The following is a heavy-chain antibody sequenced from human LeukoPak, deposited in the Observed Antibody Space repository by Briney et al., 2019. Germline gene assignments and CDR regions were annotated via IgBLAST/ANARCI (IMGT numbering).Heavy chain of an antibody. CDR3: ARAHQLPNYYYGMDV. D-gene: IGHD2-2*01. V-gene: IGHV4-59*01. Sequence: SETLSLTCSVSGGSISSYYWNWIRQPPGKGLEWIGEMYFSGRSNYNPSLKSRVTISVDTSKNLFSLKLSSVTAADTAVYYCARAHQLPNYYYGMDVWGQGTTVTVSS. CDR1: GGSISSYY. J-gene: IGHJ6*02. CDR2: MYFSGRS.